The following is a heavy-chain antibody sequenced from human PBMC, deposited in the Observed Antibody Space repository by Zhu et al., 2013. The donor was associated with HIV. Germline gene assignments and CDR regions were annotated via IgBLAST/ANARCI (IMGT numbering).Heavy chain of an antibody. CDR3: ATDDSSGYCDY. V-gene: IGHV1-3*01. J-gene: IGHJ4*02. D-gene: IGHD3-22*01. CDR2: INAGNGNT. Sequence: QVQLVQSGAEVKKPRASVKVSCKASGYTFTRYAMHWVRQAPGQRLEWMGWINAGNGNTKYSEKFQGRVTITRDTSASTAYMQLSSLRSEDTAVYYCATDDSSGYCDYWGQGTLVTVSS. CDR1: GYTFTRYA.